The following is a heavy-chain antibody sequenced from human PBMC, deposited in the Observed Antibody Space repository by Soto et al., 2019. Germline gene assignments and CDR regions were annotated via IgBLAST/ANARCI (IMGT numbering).Heavy chain of an antibody. V-gene: IGHV4-39*01. Sequence: PSETLSLTCPVSGGSISSSSYYWGWIRQPPGKGLEWIGSIYYSGSTYYNPSLKSRVTISVDTSKNQFSPKLSSVTAADTAVYYCGRHPILYDFWSVYYRHDVFDIWGKGTWVTVS. CDR3: GRHPILYDFWSVYYRHDVFDI. CDR1: GGSISSSSYY. CDR2: IYYSGST. J-gene: IGHJ3*02. D-gene: IGHD3-3*01.